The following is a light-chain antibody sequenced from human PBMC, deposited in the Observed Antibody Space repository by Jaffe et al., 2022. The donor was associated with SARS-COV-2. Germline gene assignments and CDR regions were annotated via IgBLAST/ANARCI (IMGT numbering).Light chain of an antibody. V-gene: IGKV1-39*01. CDR3: QQSYSTPYS. CDR2: ATS. CDR1: QTISTY. J-gene: IGKJ2*03. Sequence: DIQMTQSPSSLSASVGDRVTITCRASQTISTYLNWYHQKPGKAPKLLIHATSSLQSGVPSRFSGSGSGTDFTLTISSLQPEDVATYYCQQSYSTPYSFGQGTKLEIK.